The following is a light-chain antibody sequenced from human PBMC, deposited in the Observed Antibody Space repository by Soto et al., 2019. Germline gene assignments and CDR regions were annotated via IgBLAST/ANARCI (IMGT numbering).Light chain of an antibody. V-gene: IGKV3-20*01. Sequence: EIVLTQSPGTLSLSPGERATLSCRASQSVSSSYFAWYQQKPGQAPRLLIYGASSRATGIPDRFSGSGSGTDFTLTISRLEPEDFAVYYCQQYGSSPQLTFGGVTKVEI. CDR3: QQYGSSPQLT. CDR2: GAS. J-gene: IGKJ4*01. CDR1: QSVSSSY.